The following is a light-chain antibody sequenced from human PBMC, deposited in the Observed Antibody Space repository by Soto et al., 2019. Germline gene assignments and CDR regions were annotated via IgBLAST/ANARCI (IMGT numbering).Light chain of an antibody. CDR1: QSISSW. J-gene: IGKJ1*01. V-gene: IGKV1-5*01. Sequence: DIQMTQSPSTLSASVGDRVTITCRASQSISSWLAWYQQKPGKAPKLLIYDASSLESGVPSRFSGSGSGTEFTLTISSLQPDDFANYYCQQYNSYPTFGQGTKVDIK. CDR2: DAS. CDR3: QQYNSYPT.